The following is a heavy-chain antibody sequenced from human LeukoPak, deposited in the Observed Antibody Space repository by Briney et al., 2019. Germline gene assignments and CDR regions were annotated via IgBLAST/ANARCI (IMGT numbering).Heavy chain of an antibody. CDR1: GYTFAVYF. Sequence: ASVKVSCKASGYTFAVYFMHWVRQAPGQGLEWMGWINPNTGGTNYAQKFQGRVTMTRDTSISTAYMGLSRLGSDDTAFYYCARDAEMATTTIDYWGQGTLVTVSS. J-gene: IGHJ4*02. V-gene: IGHV1-2*02. CDR3: ARDAEMATTTIDY. D-gene: IGHD5-24*01. CDR2: INPNTGGT.